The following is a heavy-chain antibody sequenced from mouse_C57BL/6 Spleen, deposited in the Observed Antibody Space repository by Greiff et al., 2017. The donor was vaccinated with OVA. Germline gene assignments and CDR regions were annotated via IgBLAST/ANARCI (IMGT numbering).Heavy chain of an antibody. J-gene: IGHJ1*03. Sequence: EVKVVESGGGLVKPGGSLKLSCAASGFTFSSYAMSWVRQTPEKRLEWVATISDGGSYTYYPDNVKGRFTISRDNAKNNLYLQMSHLKSEDTAMYYCARDIVTTSFDVWGTGTTVTVSS. V-gene: IGHV5-4*01. CDR1: GFTFSSYA. CDR3: ARDIVTTSFDV. CDR2: ISDGGSYT. D-gene: IGHD2-5*01.